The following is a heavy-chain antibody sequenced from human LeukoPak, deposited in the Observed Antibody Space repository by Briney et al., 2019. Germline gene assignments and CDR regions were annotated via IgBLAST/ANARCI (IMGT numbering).Heavy chain of an antibody. D-gene: IGHD6-19*01. V-gene: IGHV3-74*01. J-gene: IGHJ4*02. CDR3: AREVYSSGWSSFDY. Sequence: GGSLRLSCAASGFTFRSYWMHWARQAPGKGLVWVSRINSDGSSTIHADSVKGRFTISRDNAKNTLYLQMNSLRAEDTAVYYCAREVYSSGWSSFDYWGQGTLVTVSS. CDR1: GFTFRSYW. CDR2: INSDGSST.